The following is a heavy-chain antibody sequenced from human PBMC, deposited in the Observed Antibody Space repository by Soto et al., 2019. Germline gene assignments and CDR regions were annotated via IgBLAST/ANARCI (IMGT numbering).Heavy chain of an antibody. V-gene: IGHV3-30*18. Sequence: GGSLRLSCAASGFTFSSYGMHWVRQAPGKGLEWVAVISYDGSNKYYADSVKGRFTISRDNSKNTLYLQMNSLRAEDTAVYYCAKSSIAAAGTDEFDYWGQGTLVTVSS. CDR1: GFTFSSYG. D-gene: IGHD6-13*01. J-gene: IGHJ4*02. CDR2: ISYDGSNK. CDR3: AKSSIAAAGTDEFDY.